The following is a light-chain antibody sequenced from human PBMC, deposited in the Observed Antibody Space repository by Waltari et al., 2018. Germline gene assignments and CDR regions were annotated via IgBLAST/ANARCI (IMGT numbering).Light chain of an antibody. Sequence: EIVLTQSPGTLSLSPGESATLSCRASQSLNNNYLAWYQQKPGQAPRLLIYGASSRATGIPDRFSGSGSGTDFTLTISRLEPGDFAVYYCHQYENSPFTFGQGTRLEIK. CDR3: HQYENSPFT. CDR2: GAS. V-gene: IGKV3-20*01. J-gene: IGKJ5*01. CDR1: QSLNNNY.